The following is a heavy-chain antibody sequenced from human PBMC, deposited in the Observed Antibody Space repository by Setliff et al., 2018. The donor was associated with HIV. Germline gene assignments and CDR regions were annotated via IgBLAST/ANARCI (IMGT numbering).Heavy chain of an antibody. CDR1: GFTFSYYY. V-gene: IGHV3-11*04. D-gene: IGHD5-18*01. CDR2: ISFSSSVI. CDR3: AREWDTDMAHLDY. Sequence: GGSLRLSCAASGFTFSYYYMTWIRQAPGKGLEWISYISFSSSVIYYADSVKGRFTISRDNAKNSLYLQMTSLRAEDTAVYYCAREWDTDMAHLDYWGQGTMVTVSS. J-gene: IGHJ4*02.